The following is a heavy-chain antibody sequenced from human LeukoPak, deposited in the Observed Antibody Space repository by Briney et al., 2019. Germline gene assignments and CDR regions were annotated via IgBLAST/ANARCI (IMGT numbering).Heavy chain of an antibody. Sequence: SETLSLTCTVSGDTISSNTYYWGWIRQPPGKGLEWIGSVYYSGSTYYNPSLESRVTISVDTSKNQFSLKLSSVTAADTAVYYCVRHTGGSSPFDYWGQGTLVTVSS. CDR3: VRHTGGSSPFDY. CDR2: VYYSGST. V-gene: IGHV4-39*01. D-gene: IGHD6-6*01. J-gene: IGHJ4*02. CDR1: GDTISSNTYY.